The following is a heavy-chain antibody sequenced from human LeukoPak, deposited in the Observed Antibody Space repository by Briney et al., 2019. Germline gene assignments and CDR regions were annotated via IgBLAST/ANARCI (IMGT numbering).Heavy chain of an antibody. V-gene: IGHV3-23*01. Sequence: PSETLSLTCAVYGGSFSGYYWSWVRQAPGKGLEWVSAISGSGGSTYYADSVKGRFTISTDNSKNTLYLQMNSLRAEDTAVYYCAKDRKYGTVTGYFDYWGQGTLVTVSS. CDR2: ISGSGGST. CDR1: GGSFSGYY. D-gene: IGHD4-11*01. CDR3: AKDRKYGTVTGYFDY. J-gene: IGHJ4*02.